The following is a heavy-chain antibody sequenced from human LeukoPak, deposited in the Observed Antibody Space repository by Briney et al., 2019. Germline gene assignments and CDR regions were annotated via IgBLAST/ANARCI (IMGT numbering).Heavy chain of an antibody. J-gene: IGHJ5*02. Sequence: HAGGSLRLSCAASGFTFSNYWMIWVRQAPGKGLEWVGNIKQDGSVNRYADSVRGRFTTSRDNAQTSLYLQMNSLRAEDTAVYYCARASNPWLQLTWGQGTLVTVSS. D-gene: IGHD5-24*01. CDR3: ARASNPWLQLT. CDR1: GFTFSNYW. V-gene: IGHV3-7*05. CDR2: IKQDGSVN.